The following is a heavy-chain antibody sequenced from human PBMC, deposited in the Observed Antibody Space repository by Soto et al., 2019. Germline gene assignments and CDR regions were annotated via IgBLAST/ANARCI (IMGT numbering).Heavy chain of an antibody. J-gene: IGHJ6*02. CDR1: GGTFSSYA. CDR3: AGLVVVTANYYYGMDV. Sequence: GASVKVSCKASGGTFSSYAISWVRRAPGQGLEWMGGIIPIFGTANYAQKFQGRVTITADESTSTAYMELSSLRSEDTAVYYCAGLVVVTANYYYGMDVWGQGTTVTVSS. D-gene: IGHD2-21*02. CDR2: IIPIFGTA. V-gene: IGHV1-69*13.